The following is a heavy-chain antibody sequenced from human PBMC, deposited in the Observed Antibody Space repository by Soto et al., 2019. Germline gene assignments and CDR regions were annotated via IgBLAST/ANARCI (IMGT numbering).Heavy chain of an antibody. V-gene: IGHV4-28*01. CDR1: GYSITNANW. CDR3: ARSELTGTTVRVYGVDV. Sequence: PSETPSLTCAVSGYSITNANWWAWIRQPPGKGLEWIGYIYHHRSTFYNPSLKSRVTMSADTSKNQFSLKLSSVTAVDTAVYYCARSELTGTTVRVYGVDVWGQGTTVTVSS. CDR2: IYHHRST. D-gene: IGHD1-1*01. J-gene: IGHJ6*02.